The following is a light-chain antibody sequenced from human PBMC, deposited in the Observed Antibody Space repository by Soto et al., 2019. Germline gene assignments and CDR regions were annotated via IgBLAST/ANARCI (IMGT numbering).Light chain of an antibody. J-gene: IGLJ1*01. V-gene: IGLV2-14*01. Sequence: QSVLTQPASVSGSPVQSITISCTGGSSDFGGYDFVSWYQQYPGKAPKLMIYDVYNRPLGVSDRFSGSRAGNTASLTISGLQAEDEADYYCSSYSTTDTLYVFGTGTKSPS. CDR1: SSDFGGYDF. CDR2: DVY. CDR3: SSYSTTDTLYV.